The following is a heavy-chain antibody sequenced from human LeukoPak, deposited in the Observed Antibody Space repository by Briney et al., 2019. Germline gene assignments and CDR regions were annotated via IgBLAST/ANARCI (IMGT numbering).Heavy chain of an antibody. V-gene: IGHV3-53*01. CDR1: GFTVSSNY. CDR2: IYTGVST. J-gene: IGHJ5*02. CDR3: ARTVGYGDYHWFDP. Sequence: GGSLRLSCAASGFTVSSNYMSWVRQAPGKGLEWVSVIYTGVSTYYADSVKGRFTISRDNSKNTLYLQMNSLRAEDTAVYYCARTVGYGDYHWFDPWGQGTLVTVSS. D-gene: IGHD4-17*01.